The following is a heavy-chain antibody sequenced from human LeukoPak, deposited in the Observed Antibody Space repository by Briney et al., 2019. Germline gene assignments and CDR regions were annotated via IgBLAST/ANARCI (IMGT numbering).Heavy chain of an antibody. D-gene: IGHD1/OR15-1a*01. V-gene: IGHV4-59*06. CDR2: IYYSGST. J-gene: IGHJ6*02. Sequence: SETLSLTCTVSGGSISSYYWSWIRQHPGKGLEWIGYIYYSGSTYYNPSLKSRVTISVDTSKYQFSLKLSSVTAADPAVYYCAINNPLYYYGMDVWGQGTTVTVSS. CDR3: AINNPLYYYGMDV. CDR1: GGSISSYY.